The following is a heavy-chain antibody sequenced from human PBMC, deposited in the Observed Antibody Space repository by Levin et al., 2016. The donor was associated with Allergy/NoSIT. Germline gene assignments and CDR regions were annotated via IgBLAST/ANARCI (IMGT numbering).Heavy chain of an antibody. V-gene: IGHV3-66*01. Sequence: GESLKISCAVSGFTVSSNYMSWVRQAPGKGLEWVSVIYSGGSTYHADSVKGRFTISRDNSKNTLYLQMNSLRVEDKAMYYCAKGDLSIAGDTVEVPGSFLYAPFDDWGQGTLVTVSS. CDR3: AKGDLSIAGDTVEVPGSFLYAPFDD. CDR1: GFTVSSNY. J-gene: IGHJ4*02. CDR2: IYSGGST. D-gene: IGHD2-2*01.